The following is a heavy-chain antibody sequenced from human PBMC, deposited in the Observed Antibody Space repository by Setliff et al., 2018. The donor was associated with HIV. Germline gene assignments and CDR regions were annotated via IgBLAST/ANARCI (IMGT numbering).Heavy chain of an antibody. Sequence: ASVKVSCKASGYTFTSYGISWVRQAPGQGLEWMGWISAYNGNTNYAQKFQGRVTITADESTSTAYMELSSLRSEDTAVYYCASRSSGYLFDYWGQGTLVTVSS. D-gene: IGHD3-22*01. CDR3: ASRSSGYLFDY. J-gene: IGHJ4*02. CDR1: GYTFTSYG. CDR2: ISAYNGNT. V-gene: IGHV1-18*01.